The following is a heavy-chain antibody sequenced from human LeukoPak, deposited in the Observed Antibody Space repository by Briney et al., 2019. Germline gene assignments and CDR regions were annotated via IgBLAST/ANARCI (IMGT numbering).Heavy chain of an antibody. Sequence: SVKVSCKASGGTFSSYAISWVRQAPGQGLEWMGGIIPIFGTANYAQKFQGRVTITADESTSTAYMELSSLRSEDTAVYYCAVENYDSSGYYRKFDYWGQGTLVTVSS. V-gene: IGHV1-69*01. CDR3: AVENYDSSGYYRKFDY. CDR2: IIPIFGTA. D-gene: IGHD3-22*01. J-gene: IGHJ4*02. CDR1: GGTFSSYA.